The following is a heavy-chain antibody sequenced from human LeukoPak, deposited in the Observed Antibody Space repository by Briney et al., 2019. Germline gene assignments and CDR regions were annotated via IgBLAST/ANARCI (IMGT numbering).Heavy chain of an antibody. CDR1: GVPISSFY. CDR3: ARAMVLYYFDY. V-gene: IGHV4-59*12. CDR2: VFYTGDT. Sequence: SETLSLTCAVSGVPISSFYWSWIRQPPGKGLEWIGYVFYTGDTNYNPSLKSRVTMSVDTSKNQFSLKLSSVTAADTAVYYCARAMVLYYFDYWGQGTLVTVSS. J-gene: IGHJ4*02. D-gene: IGHD3-10*01.